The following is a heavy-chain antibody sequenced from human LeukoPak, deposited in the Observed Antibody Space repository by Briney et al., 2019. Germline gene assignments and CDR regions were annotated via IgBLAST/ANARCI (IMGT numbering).Heavy chain of an antibody. J-gene: IGHJ4*02. V-gene: IGHV3-30*02. CDR3: AKDLMRWLERVFDY. Sequence: GGSLRLSCATSGLTFIGYGMHWVRQAPGKGLEWVAVIWYDGSNKYYADSVKGRFTISRDNSKNTLYLQMNSLRAEDTTVYYCAKDLMRWLERVFDYWGQGTLVTVSS. D-gene: IGHD5-24*01. CDR2: IWYDGSNK. CDR1: GLTFIGYG.